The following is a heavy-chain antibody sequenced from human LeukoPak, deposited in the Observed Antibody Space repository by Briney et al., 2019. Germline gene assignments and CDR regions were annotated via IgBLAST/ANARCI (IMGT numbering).Heavy chain of an antibody. Sequence: GGSLRLSCAASGFPFNAYWMTWVRRAPGKGMAWVANIRQDGDTKYYVDSVKGRFTTSRDNAMNSLYLQMNSLRAEDTAIYYCARSLPYGTTRYGRSDFWGQGTLVTVSS. D-gene: IGHD1-14*01. CDR3: ARSLPYGTTRYGRSDF. CDR1: GFPFNAYW. J-gene: IGHJ4*02. V-gene: IGHV3-7*03. CDR2: IRQDGDTK.